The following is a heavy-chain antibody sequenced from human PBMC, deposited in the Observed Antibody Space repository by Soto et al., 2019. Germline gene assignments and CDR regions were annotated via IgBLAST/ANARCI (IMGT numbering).Heavy chain of an antibody. Sequence: EVQLLQSGGGLVQPGGSLRLSCAASKFTFTNYAMNWVRHTPGVGLEWVSSISISGGATYYADSVKGRFTISRDDSKNTLYLQMNSLRAEDTAIYYCGKSMTTTGKPYCDYWGQGTLVTVSS. CDR1: KFTFTNYA. V-gene: IGHV3-23*01. CDR3: GKSMTTTGKPYCDY. J-gene: IGHJ4*02. CDR2: ISISGGAT. D-gene: IGHD1-1*01.